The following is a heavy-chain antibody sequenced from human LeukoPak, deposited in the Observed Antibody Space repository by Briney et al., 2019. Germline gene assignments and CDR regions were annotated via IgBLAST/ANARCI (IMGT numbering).Heavy chain of an antibody. CDR3: ASLWPHQLSAFDI. CDR2: INHSGST. Sequence: SETLSLTCAVYGGSFSGYYWSWIRQPPGKGLEWIGEINHSGSTNYNPSLKSRVTISVDTSKNQFSLKLSSVTAADTAVYYCASLWPHQLSAFDIWGQGTMVTVSS. D-gene: IGHD2-2*01. J-gene: IGHJ3*02. V-gene: IGHV4-34*01. CDR1: GGSFSGYY.